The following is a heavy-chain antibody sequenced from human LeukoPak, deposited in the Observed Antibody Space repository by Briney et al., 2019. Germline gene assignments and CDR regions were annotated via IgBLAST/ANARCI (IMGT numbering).Heavy chain of an antibody. CDR2: ISTSSSTI. J-gene: IGHJ4*02. CDR1: GLTFSNYR. CDR3: ARGITIVDY. D-gene: IGHD1-20*01. Sequence: SGGSLRLSCAASGLTFSNYRMNWVRQAPGKGMEWVSFISTSSSTIYYADSVKGRFTISRDNAKNSLYLQMNSLRDEDTAVYYCARGITIVDYWGQGTLVTVSS. V-gene: IGHV3-48*02.